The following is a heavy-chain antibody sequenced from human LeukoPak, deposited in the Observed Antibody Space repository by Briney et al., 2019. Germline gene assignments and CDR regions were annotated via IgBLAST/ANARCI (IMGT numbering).Heavy chain of an antibody. J-gene: IGHJ3*02. CDR1: GGSFSGYY. D-gene: IGHD4-17*01. V-gene: IGHV4-34*01. Sequence: PSETLSLTCAVYGGSFSGYYWSWIRQPPGKGLEWIGEINHSGSTNYNPSLKSRVTILVDTSKNQFSLKLSSVTAADTAVYYCARERRMTTDAFDIWGQGTMVTVSS. CDR2: INHSGST. CDR3: ARERRMTTDAFDI.